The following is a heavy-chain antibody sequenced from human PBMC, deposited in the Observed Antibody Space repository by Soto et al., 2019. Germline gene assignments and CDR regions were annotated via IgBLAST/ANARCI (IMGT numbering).Heavy chain of an antibody. V-gene: IGHV3-9*01. Sequence: EVQLVESGGGLVQPGRPLRLSCAASGFHFEDYAMHWVRQPPGKGLEWVSGITHNSGSMAYADSVKGRFTVSRDTAKNSLYLEMNSLTPEDTALYFCAKDPQSWLTSFDICGQGTMVIVS. CDR2: ITHNSGSM. CDR1: GFHFEDYA. J-gene: IGHJ3*02. CDR3: AKDPQSWLTSFDI. D-gene: IGHD3-22*01.